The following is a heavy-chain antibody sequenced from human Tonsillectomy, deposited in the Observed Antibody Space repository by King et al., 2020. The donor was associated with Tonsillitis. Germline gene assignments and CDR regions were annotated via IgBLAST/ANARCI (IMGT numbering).Heavy chain of an antibody. V-gene: IGHV3-21*01. Sequence: EVQLVESGGGLVKPGGSLRLSCAASGFTFSSYSMNWVRQAPGKGLEWVSSITSSSYYIYYADSVKGRFTVSRDNAKNSLYLQMNSLRAEDPAVYYCARDSGALWGFDSWGQGTLVTVSS. CDR1: GFTFSSYS. D-gene: IGHD1-26*01. CDR3: ARDSGALWGFDS. CDR2: ITSSSYYI. J-gene: IGHJ4*02.